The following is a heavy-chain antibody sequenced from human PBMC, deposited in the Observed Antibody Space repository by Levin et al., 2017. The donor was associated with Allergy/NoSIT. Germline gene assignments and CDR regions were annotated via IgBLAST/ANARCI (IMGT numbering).Heavy chain of an antibody. CDR1: GYSFTSYW. V-gene: IGHV5-51*01. D-gene: IGHD6-19*01. Sequence: GGSLRLSCKGSGYSFTSYWIGWVRQMPGKGLEWMGIIYPGDSDTRYSPSFQGQVTISADKSNRTAYLQWCSLKASDTAMYYCARQRSLAGTIDFWGQGTLVTVSS. CDR3: ARQRSLAGTIDF. CDR2: IYPGDSDT. J-gene: IGHJ4*02.